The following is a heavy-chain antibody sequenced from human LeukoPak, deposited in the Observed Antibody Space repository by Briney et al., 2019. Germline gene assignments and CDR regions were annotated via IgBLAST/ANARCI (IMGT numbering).Heavy chain of an antibody. D-gene: IGHD2-2*01. CDR1: GFTFSTYG. Sequence: GGSLRLSCVASGFTFSTYGMSWVRQGPGEGLEWVSAISGGGDMTHYTDSVKGRFTISRDNSRNVLYLQMNSLRADDAAIYYCARGYCTSTNCNNWFDPWGQGALVTVSS. J-gene: IGHJ5*02. CDR2: ISGGGDMT. V-gene: IGHV3-23*01. CDR3: ARGYCTSTNCNNWFDP.